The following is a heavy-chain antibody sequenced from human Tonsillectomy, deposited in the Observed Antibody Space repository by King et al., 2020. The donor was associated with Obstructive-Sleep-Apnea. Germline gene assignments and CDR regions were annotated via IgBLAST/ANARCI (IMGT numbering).Heavy chain of an antibody. CDR2: MNPNSGNT. Sequence: VQLVQSGAEVKKPGASVKVSCKASGYTFTSYDINWVRQATGQGLEWMGWMNPNSGNTGYAQKFQGRVTMTRNTSISTAYMELSSLRSEDTAVYYCASAPAAYGKSMRPWFDPWGQGNLVTVSS. D-gene: IGHD2/OR15-2a*01. V-gene: IGHV1-8*01. CDR3: ASAPAAYGKSMRPWFDP. J-gene: IGHJ5*02. CDR1: GYTFTSYD.